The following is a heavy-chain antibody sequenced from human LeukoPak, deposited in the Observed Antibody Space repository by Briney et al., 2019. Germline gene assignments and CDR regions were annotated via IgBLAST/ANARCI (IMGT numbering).Heavy chain of an antibody. CDR2: IIPIFGTA. CDR3: AQSGGYCSSTSCQWWVYAFDI. J-gene: IGHJ3*02. V-gene: IGHV1-69*06. D-gene: IGHD2-2*01. CDR1: GGTFSSYA. Sequence: GASVKVSCKASGGTFSSYAISWVRQAPGQGLERMGGIIPIFGTANYAQKFQGRVTITADKSTSTAYMELSSLRSEDTAVYYCAQSGGYCSSTSCQWWVYAFDIWGQGTMVTVSS.